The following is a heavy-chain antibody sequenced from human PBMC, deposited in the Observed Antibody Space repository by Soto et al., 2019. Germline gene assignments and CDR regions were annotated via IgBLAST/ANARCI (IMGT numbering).Heavy chain of an antibody. V-gene: IGHV2-70*11. J-gene: IGHJ3*02. CDR1: GFSLSTSGMC. Sequence: SGPTLVNPTQTLTLTCTFSGFSLSTSGMCVSWIRQPPGKALEWLARIDWDDDKYYSTSLKTRLTISKDTSKNQVVLTMTNMGPVDTATYYCARKGDSSGYCDAFDIWGQGTMVTVSS. CDR3: ARKGDSSGYCDAFDI. CDR2: IDWDDDK. D-gene: IGHD3-22*01.